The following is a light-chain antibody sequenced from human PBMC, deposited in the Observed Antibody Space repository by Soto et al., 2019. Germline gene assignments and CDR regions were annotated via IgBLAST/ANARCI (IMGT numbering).Light chain of an antibody. J-gene: IGKJ4*01. Sequence: AIRMTQSPSSLSASTGDRVTITCRASQGISSYLAWYQQKPGKAPKLLIYAASTLQSGVPSRFSGSGSGTDFTLTINTLQSEDVAVYYCQQYFTTPLTFGGGTRLEIK. CDR3: QQYFTTPLT. CDR1: QGISSY. CDR2: AAS. V-gene: IGKV1-8*01.